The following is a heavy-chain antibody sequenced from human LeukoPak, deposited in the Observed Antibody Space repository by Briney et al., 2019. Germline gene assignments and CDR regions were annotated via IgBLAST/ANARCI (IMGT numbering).Heavy chain of an antibody. CDR2: IYYSGST. CDR3: ASNFYCSSTSCSIFYYYYYYMDV. D-gene: IGHD2-2*01. Sequence: PSETLSLTCTVSGGSISSSSYYWGWFRQPPGKGLESIGSIYYSGSTYYNPSLKSRVTISVDTSKNQFSLKLSSVTAADTAVYYCASNFYCSSTSCSIFYYYYYYMDVWGKGTTVTVSS. J-gene: IGHJ6*03. CDR1: GGSISSSSYY. V-gene: IGHV4-39*01.